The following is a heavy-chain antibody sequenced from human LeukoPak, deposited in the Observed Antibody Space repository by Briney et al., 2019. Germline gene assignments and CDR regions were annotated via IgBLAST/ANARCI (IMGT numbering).Heavy chain of an antibody. CDR3: ARGYPYYDFWSGYYIRFYDSRGSDDAFDI. CDR2: INSDGSST. V-gene: IGHV3-74*01. J-gene: IGHJ3*02. CDR1: GFTFSSYW. D-gene: IGHD3-3*01. Sequence: PGGSLRLSCAASGFTFSSYWMHWVRQAPGKGLVWVSRINSDGSSTSYADSVKGRFTISRDHAKNTLYLQMNSLRAEDTSVYYCARGYPYYDFWSGYYIRFYDSRGSDDAFDIWGQGTMVPVSS.